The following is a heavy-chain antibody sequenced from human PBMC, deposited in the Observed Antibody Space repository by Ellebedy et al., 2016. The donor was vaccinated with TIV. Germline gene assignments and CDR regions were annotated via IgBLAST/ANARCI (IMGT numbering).Heavy chain of an antibody. CDR2: ISFSGGST. D-gene: IGHD3-10*01. V-gene: IGHV3-23*01. CDR1: GFTFTSHS. J-gene: IGHJ6*02. CDR3: GAITVVRGGYYYYGMDV. Sequence: GESLKISXATSGFTFTSHSLTWVRQAPGKGLEWVSGISFSGGSTYYADSVKGRFTISRDNSKNTLYLQMNSLRADDTAVYYCGAITVVRGGYYYYGMDVWGQGTTVTASS.